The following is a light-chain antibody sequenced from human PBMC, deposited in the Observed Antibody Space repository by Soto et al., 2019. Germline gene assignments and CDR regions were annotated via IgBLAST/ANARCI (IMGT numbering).Light chain of an antibody. J-gene: IGLJ2*01. CDR3: TSYAGSNIPVV. Sequence: QSVLTQPPSASGSPGQSVTISCSGTSSDVGGYNFVSWYQQHPGKAPKLMIYEVTKRPSGVPDRFSGSKSGNTASLTVSGLQAEDEADYYCTSYAGSNIPVVFGGGTKLTVL. CDR2: EVT. V-gene: IGLV2-8*01. CDR1: SSDVGGYNF.